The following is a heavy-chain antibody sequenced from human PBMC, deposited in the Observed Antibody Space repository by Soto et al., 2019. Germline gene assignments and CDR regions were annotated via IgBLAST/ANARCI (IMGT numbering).Heavy chain of an antibody. Sequence: SETLSLACAVYGGSFSGYYWSWIRQPPGKGLEWIGEIHHSGSTNYNPSLKSRVTISEDTSKNQFSLMLRSVTDADTAVYYCARYCSSSSCYGVFDYWGQGTLVTVSS. J-gene: IGHJ4*02. D-gene: IGHD2-2*01. CDR1: GGSFSGYY. V-gene: IGHV4-34*01. CDR3: ARYCSSSSCYGVFDY. CDR2: IHHSGST.